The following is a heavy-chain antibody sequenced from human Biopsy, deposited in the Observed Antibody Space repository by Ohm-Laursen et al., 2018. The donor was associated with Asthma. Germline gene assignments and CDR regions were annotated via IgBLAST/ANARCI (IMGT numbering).Heavy chain of an antibody. CDR2: ISWNSGNI. Sequence: SLRLSCSASGFSFDDCAMHWVRQAPGKGLEWVSGISWNSGNIDYAVSVKGRFTISRDNAKNSLYLQMQSLRPEDTAFYYCVKSADYYDSTDYLDFWGRGTLVTVSS. V-gene: IGHV3-9*01. CDR3: VKSADYYDSTDYLDF. J-gene: IGHJ4*01. D-gene: IGHD3-22*01. CDR1: GFSFDDCA.